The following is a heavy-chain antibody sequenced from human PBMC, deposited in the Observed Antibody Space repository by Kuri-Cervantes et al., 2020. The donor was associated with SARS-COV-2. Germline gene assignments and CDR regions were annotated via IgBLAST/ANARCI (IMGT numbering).Heavy chain of an antibody. J-gene: IGHJ4*02. Sequence: GGSLRLSCAASGFTFSSYAMHWVRQAPGKGLEWVAVISYDGSNKYYADSVKGRFTISRDNSKNTLYLQMNSLRAEDTAVYYCTTDQVAGSYCSSTSCYEDYWGQGTLVTVSS. CDR1: GFTFSSYA. D-gene: IGHD2-2*01. CDR2: ISYDGSNK. CDR3: TTDQVAGSYCSSTSCYEDY. V-gene: IGHV3-30-3*01.